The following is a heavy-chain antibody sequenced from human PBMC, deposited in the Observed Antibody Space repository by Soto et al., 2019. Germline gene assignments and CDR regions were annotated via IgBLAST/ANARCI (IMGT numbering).Heavy chain of an antibody. Sequence: SETLSLTCTVSGGSISSSSYYWGWIRQPPGKGLEWIGSIYYSGSTYYNPSLKSRVTISVDTSKNQFSLRLSSVTAADTAVYYCARHNVVAGWAPYYYYYMDVWGKGTTVTVSS. J-gene: IGHJ6*03. V-gene: IGHV4-39*01. CDR1: GGSISSSSYY. CDR3: ARHNVVAGWAPYYYYYMDV. D-gene: IGHD2-15*01. CDR2: IYYSGST.